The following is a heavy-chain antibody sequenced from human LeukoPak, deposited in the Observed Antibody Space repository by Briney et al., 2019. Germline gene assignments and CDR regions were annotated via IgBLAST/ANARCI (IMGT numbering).Heavy chain of an antibody. V-gene: IGHV3-48*03. CDR3: ARSMTTVTENFDY. J-gene: IGHJ4*02. CDR1: GFTFSNYD. CDR2: ISSSARIT. D-gene: IGHD4-17*01. Sequence: GGSLRLSCAASGFTFSNYDMNWVRQAPGKGLEWVSYISSSARITYYADSVKGRFTISRDNAKNSLYLKMNSLRAEDTAVYYCARSMTTVTENFDYWGQGTLVTVSS.